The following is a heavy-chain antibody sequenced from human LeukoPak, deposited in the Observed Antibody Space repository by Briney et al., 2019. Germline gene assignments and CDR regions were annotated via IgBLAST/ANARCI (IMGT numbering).Heavy chain of an antibody. CDR2: IYYSGST. Sequence: SETLSFTCTVSGGSISSYYWSWIRQPPGKGLEWIGYIYYSGSTNYNPSLKSRVTISVDTSKNQFSLKLSSVTAADTAVYYCARTRDFDYWGQGTLVTVSS. CDR3: ARTRDFDY. D-gene: IGHD3-10*01. V-gene: IGHV4-59*01. CDR1: GGSISSYY. J-gene: IGHJ4*02.